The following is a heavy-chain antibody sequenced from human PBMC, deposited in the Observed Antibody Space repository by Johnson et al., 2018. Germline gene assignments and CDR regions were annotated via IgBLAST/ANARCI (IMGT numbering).Heavy chain of an antibody. V-gene: IGHV4-34*01. CDR2: INRSGST. D-gene: IGHD1/OR15-1a*01. Sequence: QVQLQQWGAGLLKPSETLSLTCAVYGGSFSGYYWSWIRQPPGKGLEWIGEINRSGSTNYKPSLKSRVTISVDTSNNQLSRKLTSVTAADTAVYYCARNGTTNAFDIWGQGTMVTVSS. CDR1: GGSFSGYY. J-gene: IGHJ3*02. CDR3: ARNGTTNAFDI.